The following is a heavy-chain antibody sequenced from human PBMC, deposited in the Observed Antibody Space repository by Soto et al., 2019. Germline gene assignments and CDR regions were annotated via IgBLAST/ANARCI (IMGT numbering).Heavy chain of an antibody. CDR2: ISNRGDST. Sequence: GGSLRLSCEASGFTFTNYVMSWVRQAPGKGLDWVSIISNRGDSTYYSDSVKGRFTISRDNSKDTLYLQMNSLRADDTAIYYCATNSGWDRFGPWGQGTLVTVSS. V-gene: IGHV3-23*01. D-gene: IGHD6-19*01. CDR3: ATNSGWDRFGP. J-gene: IGHJ5*02. CDR1: GFTFTNYV.